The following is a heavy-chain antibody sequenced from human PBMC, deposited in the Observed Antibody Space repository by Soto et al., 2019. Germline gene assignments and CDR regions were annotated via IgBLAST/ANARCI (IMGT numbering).Heavy chain of an antibody. CDR2: IIPVFGAA. D-gene: IGHD3-16*01. J-gene: IGHJ3*02. CDR3: ARGAATNLPVLMYDALEI. Sequence: QVQLVQSGAEVKKPGSSVRVCCKASGATLDTFINYGITWVRQAPGQGLEWMGGIIPVFGAANHAQKFQGRVSIRADESTSTVNMELSSLRSEDTAVYCCARGAATNLPVLMYDALEIWGQGTMVTVSS. CDR1: GATLDTFINYG. V-gene: IGHV1-69*12.